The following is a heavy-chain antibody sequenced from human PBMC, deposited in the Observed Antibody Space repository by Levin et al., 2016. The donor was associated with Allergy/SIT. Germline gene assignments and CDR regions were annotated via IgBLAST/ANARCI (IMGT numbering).Heavy chain of an antibody. CDR3: ARHGGPLGDYFYDLDV. Sequence: SETLSLTCTVSGGSISSGGYYWSWIRQDPGKGLEWIGYIYYNGNTYYNPSLKSRVTMSVDTSENQFFLMLISVTAADTAVYYCARHGGPLGDYFYDLDVWGQGTTVTVSS. CDR2: IYYNGNT. J-gene: IGHJ6*02. CDR1: GGSISSGGYY. V-gene: IGHV4-31*03. D-gene: IGHD3-16*01.